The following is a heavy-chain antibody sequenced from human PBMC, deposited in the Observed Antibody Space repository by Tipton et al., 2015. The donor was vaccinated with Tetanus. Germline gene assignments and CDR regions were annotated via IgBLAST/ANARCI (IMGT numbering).Heavy chain of an antibody. CDR1: GFTFSSYA. CDR3: ASSTVTR. V-gene: IGHV3-23*01. D-gene: IGHD4-17*01. Sequence: SLRLSCAASGFTFSSYAMSWVRQAPGKGLEWVSVIVGSGINAYYADSVKGRFTISRDNDKNLLYLQMSRLRREDTAVYYCASSTVTRWGPGTLVTVSS. J-gene: IGHJ4*02. CDR2: IVGSGINA.